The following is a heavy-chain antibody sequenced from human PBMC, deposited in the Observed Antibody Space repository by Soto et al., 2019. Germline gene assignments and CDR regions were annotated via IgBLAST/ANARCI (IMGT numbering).Heavy chain of an antibody. J-gene: IGHJ1*01. V-gene: IGHV3-23*01. CDR2: ISGSGGST. D-gene: IGHD6-13*01. Sequence: EVQLLESGGGLVQPGGSLRLSCAASGFTFSSYAMSWVRQAPGKGLEWVSAISGSGGSTYYADSVKGRFTISRDNSKNTLYLQMNSLRAEDTAVYYCAKAVDGIAAAGTSAEYFQHWGQGTLVTVSS. CDR3: AKAVDGIAAAGTSAEYFQH. CDR1: GFTFSSYA.